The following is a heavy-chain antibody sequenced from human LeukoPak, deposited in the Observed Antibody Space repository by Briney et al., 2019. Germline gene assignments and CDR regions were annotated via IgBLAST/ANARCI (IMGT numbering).Heavy chain of an antibody. CDR1: GYTFTGCN. CDR3: ARDRQYNHYMDV. V-gene: IGHV1-2*02. J-gene: IGHJ6*03. Sequence: ASVKVSCNSSGYTFTGCNMHWVRQAPGQGLEWMGWINPNSGGTNYAQKFQGRVTMTRDTSISTAYMELSRLRSDDTAVYYCARDRQYNHYMDVWGKGTTVTISS. CDR2: INPNSGGT. D-gene: IGHD1-14*01.